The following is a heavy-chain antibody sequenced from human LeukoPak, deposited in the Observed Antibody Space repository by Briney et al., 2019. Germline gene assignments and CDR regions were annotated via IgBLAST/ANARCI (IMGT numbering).Heavy chain of an antibody. D-gene: IGHD3-22*01. J-gene: IGHJ4*02. CDR1: GFTFSNYW. V-gene: IGHV3-74*03. CDR3: VRSAFHAGSGNYYDY. Sequence: HPGGSLRLSCAASGFTFSNYWIHWVRHAPGKGLVWVSRIDNAGSITTYADSVKGRFTISRDNAENTLYLQMNSPRVEDTAVYYCVRSAFHAGSGNYYDYWGQGTLVTVSS. CDR2: IDNAGSIT.